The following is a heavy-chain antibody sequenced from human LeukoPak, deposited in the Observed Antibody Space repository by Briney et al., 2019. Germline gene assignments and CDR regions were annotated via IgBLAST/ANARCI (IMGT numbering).Heavy chain of an antibody. D-gene: IGHD6-13*01. Sequence: GGSLRLSCAASGFTFSNYFIHWVRQAPGKGLEWVAVISDDGTNKYYADSLKGRFTLSRDNSKNTVYLQMNSLRAEDTAVYYCATDRIAAAGTFFDYWGQGTLVTVSS. CDR1: GFTFSNYF. CDR3: ATDRIAAAGTFFDY. V-gene: IGHV3-30-3*01. J-gene: IGHJ4*02. CDR2: ISDDGTNK.